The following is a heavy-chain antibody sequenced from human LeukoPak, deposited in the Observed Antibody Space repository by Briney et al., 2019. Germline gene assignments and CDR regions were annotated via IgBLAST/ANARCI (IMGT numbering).Heavy chain of an antibody. CDR1: GFTFSSYA. V-gene: IGHV3-23*01. Sequence: GGSLRLSCAASGFTFSSYAMSWVRQAPGKGLEGVSAISGSGGSTYYADSVKGRFTISRDNSKNTLYLQMNSLRAEDTAVYYCAKVTRITMIVVVITTSVYFDYWGQGTLVTVSS. CDR2: ISGSGGST. CDR3: AKVTRITMIVVVITTSVYFDY. D-gene: IGHD3-22*01. J-gene: IGHJ4*02.